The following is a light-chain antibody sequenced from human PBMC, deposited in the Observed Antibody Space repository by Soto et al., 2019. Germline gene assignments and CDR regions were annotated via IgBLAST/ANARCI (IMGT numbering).Light chain of an antibody. CDR2: DAS. CDR1: QSVSSY. J-gene: IGKJ2*01. Sequence: EIVLTQSPATLSLSPGEIATLSCRASQSVSSYLAWYQQKPGQAPRLLIYDASNRATGIPARFSGSGSGTGFALTISSLDLEDVAFYYCQHRSNWPPMYTFGQGTKLEIK. CDR3: QHRSNWPPMYT. V-gene: IGKV3-11*01.